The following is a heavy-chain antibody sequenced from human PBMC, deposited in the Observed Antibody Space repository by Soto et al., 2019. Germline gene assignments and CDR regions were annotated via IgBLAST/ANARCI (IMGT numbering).Heavy chain of an antibody. CDR2: MNPNSGNT. D-gene: IGHD3-16*01. Sequence: GASVKVSCKASGYTFTSYDINWVRQATGQGLEWMGWMNPNSGNTAYAQTFQGRVTMTRNSSISTAYMELRSLRSEDTAMYYCARDWGPADGHNWFDPWGQGTLVTVSS. CDR3: ARDWGPADGHNWFDP. V-gene: IGHV1-8*01. J-gene: IGHJ5*02. CDR1: GYTFTSYD.